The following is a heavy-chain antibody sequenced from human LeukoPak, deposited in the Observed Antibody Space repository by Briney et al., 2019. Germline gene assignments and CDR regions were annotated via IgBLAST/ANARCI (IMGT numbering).Heavy chain of an antibody. CDR3: ASGRSSQGWFDP. D-gene: IGHD2-2*01. Sequence: SETLSLTCTVSGGSISSGGYYWSWIRQHPGKGLEWIGYIYYSGSTYYNPSLKSRVTISVDTSKIQFSLKLSSVTAADTAVYYCASGRSSQGWFDPWGQGTLVTVSS. V-gene: IGHV4-31*03. CDR2: IYYSGST. CDR1: GGSISSGGYY. J-gene: IGHJ5*02.